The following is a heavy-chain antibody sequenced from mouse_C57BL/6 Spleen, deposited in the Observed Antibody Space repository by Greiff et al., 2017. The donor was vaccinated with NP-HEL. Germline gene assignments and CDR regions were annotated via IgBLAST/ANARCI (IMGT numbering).Heavy chain of an antibody. Sequence: VQLQQPGAELVRPGSSVRLSCKASGYTFTSYWMDWVKQRPGQGLEWIGNIYPSDSETHYNQKFKDKATLTVDKSSSTAYMQLSSLTSEDSAVYYCARYYYGSSLYAMDYWGQGTSVTVSS. CDR1: GYTFTSYW. CDR2: IYPSDSET. CDR3: ARYYYGSSLYAMDY. J-gene: IGHJ4*01. V-gene: IGHV1-61*01. D-gene: IGHD1-1*01.